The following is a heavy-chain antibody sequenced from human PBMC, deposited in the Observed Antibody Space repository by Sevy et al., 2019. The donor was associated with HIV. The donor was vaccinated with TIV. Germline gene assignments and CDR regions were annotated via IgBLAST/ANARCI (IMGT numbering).Heavy chain of an antibody. D-gene: IGHD3-10*01. CDR3: ARETDYYGSGSSLDY. V-gene: IGHV4-59*13. J-gene: IGHJ4*02. Sequence: SETLSLTCTVSGGSISSYYWSWIRQPPGKGLEWIGYIYYSGRTNYNPSPKSRVTISVDTSKNQFSLKLSSVTAADTAVYYCARETDYYGSGSSLDYWGQGTLVTVSS. CDR2: IYYSGRT. CDR1: GGSISSYY.